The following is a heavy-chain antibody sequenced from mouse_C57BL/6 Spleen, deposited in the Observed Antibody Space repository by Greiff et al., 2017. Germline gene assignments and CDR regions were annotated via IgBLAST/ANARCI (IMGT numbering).Heavy chain of an antibody. D-gene: IGHD1-1*01. J-gene: IGHJ1*03. CDR2: IDPSDSYT. CDR3: ARNYDGSSAYWYFDV. Sequence: VKQRPGQGLEWIGEIDPSDSYTNYNQKFKGKSTLTVDKSSSTAYMQLSSLTSEDSAVYYCARNYDGSSAYWYFDVWGTGTTVTVSS. V-gene: IGHV1-69*01.